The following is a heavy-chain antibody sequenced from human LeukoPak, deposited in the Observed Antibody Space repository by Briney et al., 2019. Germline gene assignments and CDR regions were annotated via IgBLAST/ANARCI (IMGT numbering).Heavy chain of an antibody. CDR1: GFTFSSYG. D-gene: IGHD2-21*02. CDR2: ISYDGSNK. CDR3: AKDLTYCGGDCRDY. Sequence: GGSLRLSCAASGFTFSSYGMHWVCQAPGKGLEWVAVISYDGSNKYYADSVKGRFTISRDNSKNTLYLQMNSLRAEDTAVYYCAKDLTYCGGDCRDYWGQGTLVTVSS. V-gene: IGHV3-30*18. J-gene: IGHJ4*02.